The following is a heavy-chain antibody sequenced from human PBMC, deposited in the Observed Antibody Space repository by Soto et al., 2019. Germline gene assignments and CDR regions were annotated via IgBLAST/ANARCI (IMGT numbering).Heavy chain of an antibody. Sequence: SETLSLTCTVSGGSISSYYWSWIRQPPGKGLEWIGYIYYSGSTNYNPSLKSRVTISVDTSKNQFSLKLSSVTAADTAVYYCARHGPRMGSGDGSGSYYNLAFDYWGQGTLVTVSS. CDR2: IYYSGST. CDR1: GGSISSYY. V-gene: IGHV4-59*08. J-gene: IGHJ4*02. D-gene: IGHD3-10*01. CDR3: ARHGPRMGSGDGSGSYYNLAFDY.